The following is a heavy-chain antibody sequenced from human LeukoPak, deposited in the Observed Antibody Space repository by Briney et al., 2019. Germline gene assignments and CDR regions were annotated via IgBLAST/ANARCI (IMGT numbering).Heavy chain of an antibody. CDR2: IKSDGRT. CDR1: GFTFSSYW. D-gene: IGHD3-22*01. CDR3: ARAPSEIGGYYPEYFRH. J-gene: IGHJ1*01. V-gene: IGHV3-74*01. Sequence: GGSLRLSCAASGFTFSSYWMHGVGQAPGKGLGWVSRIKSDGRTNYADSVKGRFTISIDKTKNTVSLQMNSLRAEDTGVYYCARAPSEIGGYYPEYFRHWGQGTLVTVSS.